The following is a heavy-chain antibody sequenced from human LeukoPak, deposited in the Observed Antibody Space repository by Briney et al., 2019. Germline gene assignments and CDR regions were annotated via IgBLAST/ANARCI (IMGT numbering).Heavy chain of an antibody. Sequence: GGSLRLSCVASGFTFSSYWMTWVRQAPGKGLEWLANIKEDGSIQYYLDSVRGRFTISRDNAKTSVHLQLNSLRADDTAVYYCARDVWTGVAVSDYWGQGTLVTVSS. CDR2: IKEDGSIQ. V-gene: IGHV3-7*01. J-gene: IGHJ4*02. D-gene: IGHD6-19*01. CDR3: ARDVWTGVAVSDY. CDR1: GFTFSSYW.